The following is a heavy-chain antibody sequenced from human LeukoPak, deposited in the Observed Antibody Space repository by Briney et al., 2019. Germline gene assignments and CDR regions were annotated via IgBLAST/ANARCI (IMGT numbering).Heavy chain of an antibody. V-gene: IGHV1-46*01. Sequence: ASVKVSCKASGYTFSSYYMHWVRQAPGQGLEWMGIINPSGGSTSYAQKFQGRVTTTRDTSTSTVYMELSSLRSEDTAVYYCARVRGLPYSSSSPAWGPFDYWGQGTLVTVSS. CDR1: GYTFSSYY. J-gene: IGHJ4*02. D-gene: IGHD6-6*01. CDR2: INPSGGST. CDR3: ARVRGLPYSSSSPAWGPFDY.